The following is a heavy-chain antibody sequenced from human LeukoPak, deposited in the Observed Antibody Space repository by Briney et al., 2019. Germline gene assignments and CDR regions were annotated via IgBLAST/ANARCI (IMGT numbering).Heavy chain of an antibody. CDR2: INHSGST. J-gene: IGHJ5*02. V-gene: IGHV4-34*01. Sequence: SETLSLTCAVYGGSFSGYYWSWIRQPPGKRLEWIGEINHSGSTNYNPSLKSRVTISVDTSKNQFSLKLSSVTAADTAVYYCARVVVVPAAPRYNWFDPWGQGTLVTVSS. CDR1: GGSFSGYY. D-gene: IGHD2-2*01. CDR3: ARVVVVPAAPRYNWFDP.